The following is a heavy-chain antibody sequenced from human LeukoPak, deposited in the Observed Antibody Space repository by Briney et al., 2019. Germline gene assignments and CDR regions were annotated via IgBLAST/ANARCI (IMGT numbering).Heavy chain of an antibody. J-gene: IGHJ4*02. CDR2: IGSSSSYT. CDR3: SKKAGAYSWNDLDY. Sequence: PGGSLSLSRAASGFTFCEYYMSWIREPPGKGVEWVSYIGSSSSYTNYADSVNARCTISRDNTKTSMYLRMNSLRAEDTAVYYCSKKAGAYSWNDLDYWGQGTLVTVSS. D-gene: IGHD1-1*01. V-gene: IGHV3-11*03. CDR1: GFTFCEYY.